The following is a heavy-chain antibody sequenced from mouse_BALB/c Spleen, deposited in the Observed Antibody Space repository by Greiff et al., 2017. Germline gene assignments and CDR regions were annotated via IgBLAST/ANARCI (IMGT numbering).Heavy chain of an antibody. J-gene: IGHJ4*01. V-gene: IGHV5-6-5*01. D-gene: IGHD2-4*01. Sequence: EVKLVESGGGLVKPGGSLKLSCAASGFTFSSYAMSWVRQTPEKRLEWVASISSGGSTYYPDSVKGRFTISRDNARNILYLQMSSLRSEDTAMYYCERGYDYNVNYYAMDYWGQGTSVTVSS. CDR1: GFTFSSYA. CDR2: ISSGGST. CDR3: ERGYDYNVNYYAMDY.